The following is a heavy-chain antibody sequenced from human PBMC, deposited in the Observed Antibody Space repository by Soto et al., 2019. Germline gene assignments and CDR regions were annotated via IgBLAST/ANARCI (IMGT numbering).Heavy chain of an antibody. CDR3: ARGYCSGGSCRGWFDP. CDR1: GGSISSYY. D-gene: IGHD2-15*01. Sequence: SETLSLTCTVSGGSISSYYWSWIRQPPGEGLEWIGYIYYSGSTNYNPSLKSRVTISVDTSKNQFSLKLSSVTAADTGVYYCARGYCSGGSCRGWFDPWGQGTLVTVSS. J-gene: IGHJ5*02. CDR2: IYYSGST. V-gene: IGHV4-59*01.